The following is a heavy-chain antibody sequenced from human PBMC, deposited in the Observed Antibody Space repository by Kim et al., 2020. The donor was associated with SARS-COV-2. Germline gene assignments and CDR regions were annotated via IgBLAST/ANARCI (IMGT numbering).Heavy chain of an antibody. D-gene: IGHD3-16*02. CDR3: AKSQTRSYRNVMDV. V-gene: IGHV3-23*01. J-gene: IGHJ6*02. Sequence: SLKGRFSISSDKSRNKLYLQMNSLRAEDEAIYYCAKSQTRSYRNVMDVWGQGTTVTVSS.